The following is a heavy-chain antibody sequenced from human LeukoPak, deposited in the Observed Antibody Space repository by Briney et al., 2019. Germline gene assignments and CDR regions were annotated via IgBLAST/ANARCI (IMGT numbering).Heavy chain of an antibody. J-gene: IGHJ4*02. Sequence: GGSLRLSCAASGVTLSTYAMSWVRQAPGKGLEWVSAISGSGGSTYYADSVKGRFTISRDNSKNTLYLQMNSLRAEDTAVYYCAKYYYDSSGYHRFDYWGQGTLVTVSS. CDR3: AKYYYDSSGYHRFDY. D-gene: IGHD3-22*01. V-gene: IGHV3-23*01. CDR2: ISGSGGST. CDR1: GVTLSTYA.